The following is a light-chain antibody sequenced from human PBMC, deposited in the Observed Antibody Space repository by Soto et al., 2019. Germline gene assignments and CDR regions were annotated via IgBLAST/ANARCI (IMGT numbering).Light chain of an antibody. CDR2: EVS. CDR1: SSDVGGYNY. V-gene: IGLV2-14*01. J-gene: IGLJ1*01. CDR3: GTWDSSLRGYV. Sequence: QSALTQPASVSGSPGQSITISCTGTSSDVGGYNYVSWYQQHPGKAPKLMIYEVSNRPSGIPDRFSGSKSGSTATLAITGLQTGDEADYYCGTWDSSLRGYVFGTGTKLTVL.